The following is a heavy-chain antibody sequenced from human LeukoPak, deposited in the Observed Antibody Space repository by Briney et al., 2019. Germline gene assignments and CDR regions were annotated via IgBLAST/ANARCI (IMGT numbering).Heavy chain of an antibody. CDR2: IYDSGTT. D-gene: IGHD6-19*01. V-gene: IGHV4-59*11. CDR3: ARETTLTGYSSGLGFNY. Sequence: PSETLSLTCAVSGGSISGRYWSWIRQPPGKGLEWIGHIYDSGTTNYNPSLKSRVTMSVDSSKNQFSLKLTSVTAADTAVYYCARETTLTGYSSGLGFNYWGQGTLVTVSS. J-gene: IGHJ4*02. CDR1: GGSISGRY.